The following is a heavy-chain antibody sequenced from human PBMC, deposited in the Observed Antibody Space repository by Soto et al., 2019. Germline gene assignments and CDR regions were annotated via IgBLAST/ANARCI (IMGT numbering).Heavy chain of an antibody. CDR1: GFTFTSSA. J-gene: IGHJ6*02. CDR3: AADRGYFDSPPSSYYYYGMDV. V-gene: IGHV1-58*01. CDR2: IVVGSGNT. Sequence: QMQLVQSGPEVKKPGTSVKVSCKASGFTFTSSAVQWVRQARGQRLEWIGWIVVGSGNTNYAQKFQERVTMTRDMSTSTAYMELSSLRSEDTAVYYCAADRGYFDSPPSSYYYYGMDVWGQGTTVTVSS. D-gene: IGHD3-9*01.